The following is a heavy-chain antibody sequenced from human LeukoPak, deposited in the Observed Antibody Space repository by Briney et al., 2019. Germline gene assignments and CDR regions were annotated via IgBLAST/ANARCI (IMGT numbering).Heavy chain of an antibody. CDR2: ISYDGSNK. CDR3: AKNGPGLDYFDY. Sequence: PGGSLRLSCAASGFTFSSYGMHWVRQAPGKGLEWVAVISYDGSNKYYADSVKGRFTISRDNAKNTLYLQMNSLRAEDTAVYYCAKNGPGLDYFDYWGQGTLVTVSS. D-gene: IGHD3-10*01. V-gene: IGHV3-30*18. J-gene: IGHJ4*02. CDR1: GFTFSSYG.